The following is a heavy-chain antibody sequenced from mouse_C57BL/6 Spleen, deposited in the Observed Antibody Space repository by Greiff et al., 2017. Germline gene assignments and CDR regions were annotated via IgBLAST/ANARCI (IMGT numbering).Heavy chain of an antibody. D-gene: IGHD1-1*01. CDR1: GYTFTDYN. J-gene: IGHJ3*01. CDR3: ARPHYYGSSAAWFAD. V-gene: IGHV1-22*01. Sequence: VQLQQSGPELVKPGASVKMSCKASGYTFTDYNMHWVKQSHGKSLEWIGYINPNNGGTSYNQKFKGKATLTVNKSSSTAYMELRSLTSEDSAVYYCARPHYYGSSAAWFADWGQGTLVTVSA. CDR2: INPNNGGT.